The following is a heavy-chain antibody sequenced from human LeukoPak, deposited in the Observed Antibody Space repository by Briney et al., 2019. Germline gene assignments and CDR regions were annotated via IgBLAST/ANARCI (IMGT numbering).Heavy chain of an antibody. V-gene: IGHV3-23*01. J-gene: IGHJ4*02. CDR2: IIGGGGST. D-gene: IGHD3-3*01. Sequence: GGSLTLSCPASGFTFSSYAMGWARHAQGKGRGWGSAIIGGGGSTYYADSGKGRFTIARDNCKNSMYLKMSSLRAEDTAVYYCAKDLFWSGYYTNWGQGTLVTVSS. CDR3: AKDLFWSGYYTN. CDR1: GFTFSSYA.